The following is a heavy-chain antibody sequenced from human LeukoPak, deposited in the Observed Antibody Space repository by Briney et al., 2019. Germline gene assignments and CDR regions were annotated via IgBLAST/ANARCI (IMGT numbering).Heavy chain of an antibody. V-gene: IGHV1-18*04. CDR1: GYTFIGNY. J-gene: IGHJ1*01. Sequence: ASVKVSCKASGYTFIGNYRHWVRQAPGQGLEWMGWISAYNGNTNYAQKLQGRVTMTRDMSTSTVYMELSSLRSEDTAVYYCARRPGEAGRENEYFQDWGQGTLVTVSS. D-gene: IGHD1-1*01. CDR2: ISAYNGNT. CDR3: ARRPGEAGRENEYFQD.